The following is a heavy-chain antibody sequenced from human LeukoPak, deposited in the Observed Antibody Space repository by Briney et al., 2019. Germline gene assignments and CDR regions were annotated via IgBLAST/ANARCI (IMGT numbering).Heavy chain of an antibody. CDR2: MSTSGTYT. CDR3: AREGSSGEFDY. D-gene: IGHD6-19*01. Sequence: GGCLRLSCAASGFPFTPYTMNWIRQAPGKGLEWVASMSTSGTYTYYADSVKGRFTVSRENAKNSLYLQMNSLRAEDTAVYYCAREGSSGEFDYWGQGTLVTVSS. V-gene: IGHV3-21*01. J-gene: IGHJ4*02. CDR1: GFPFTPYT.